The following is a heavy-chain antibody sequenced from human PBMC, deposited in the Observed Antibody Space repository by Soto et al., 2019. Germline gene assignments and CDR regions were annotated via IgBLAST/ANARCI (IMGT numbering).Heavy chain of an antibody. CDR1: GFTFSSYA. Sequence: GGSLRLSCAASGFTFSSYAMHWVRQAPGKGLEWVSGISWNSGSIGYADSVKGRFTISRDNAKNSLYLQMNSLRAEDTALYYCAKALKLGGRYFDWLLPIDYWGQGTLVTVSS. CDR2: ISWNSGSI. V-gene: IGHV3-9*01. J-gene: IGHJ4*02. D-gene: IGHD3-9*01. CDR3: AKALKLGGRYFDWLLPIDY.